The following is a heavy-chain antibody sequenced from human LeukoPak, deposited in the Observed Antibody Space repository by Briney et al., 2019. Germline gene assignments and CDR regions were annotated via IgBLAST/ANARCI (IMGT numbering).Heavy chain of an antibody. CDR3: ARTTEGYCSSASCFGFSYSYYMDV. CDR2: IYHRGST. J-gene: IGHJ6*03. CDR1: GGSISSSNW. Sequence: SETLSLTCAVSGGSISSSNWWSWVRQPPGKGLEWPGEIYHRGSTNYNASLKSRVTISVDKSKNQFSLKLSSVIAADTAVYYCARTTEGYCSSASCFGFSYSYYMDVWGKGTTVTISS. D-gene: IGHD2-2*01. V-gene: IGHV4-4*02.